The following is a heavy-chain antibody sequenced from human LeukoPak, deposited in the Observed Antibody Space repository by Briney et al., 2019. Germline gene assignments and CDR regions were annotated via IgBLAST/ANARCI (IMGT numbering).Heavy chain of an antibody. CDR1: GFTFSSYE. Sequence: GGSLRLSCAASGFTFSSYEMNWVRQAPGKGLEWVSAISGSGGSTYYADSVKGRFTISRDNSKNTLYLQMNSLRAEDTAVYYCAKGHRYCSSTSCYADDYWGQGTLVTVSS. V-gene: IGHV3-23*01. D-gene: IGHD2-2*01. CDR2: ISGSGGST. CDR3: AKGHRYCSSTSCYADDY. J-gene: IGHJ4*02.